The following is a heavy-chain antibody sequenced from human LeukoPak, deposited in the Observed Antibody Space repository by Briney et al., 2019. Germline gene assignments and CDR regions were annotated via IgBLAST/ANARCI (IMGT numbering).Heavy chain of an antibody. Sequence: GGSLRLSCAASGFTFSSYGMHWVRQAPGKGLEWVAFIRYDGSNKYYADSVKGRFTISRDNSKNTLYLQMNSLRAEDTAVYYCAKEVSNYDILTGYYWGQGTLVTVSS. V-gene: IGHV3-30*02. J-gene: IGHJ4*02. CDR2: IRYDGSNK. CDR3: AKEVSNYDILTGYY. D-gene: IGHD3-9*01. CDR1: GFTFSSYG.